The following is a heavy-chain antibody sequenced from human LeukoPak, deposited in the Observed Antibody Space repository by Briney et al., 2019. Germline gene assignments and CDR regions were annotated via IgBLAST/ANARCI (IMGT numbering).Heavy chain of an antibody. CDR2: ISAYNGNT. D-gene: IGHD2-2*01. CDR1: GYTFTSYG. V-gene: IGHV1-18*01. J-gene: IGHJ4*02. Sequence: ASVNVSCKASGYTFTSYGISWVRQAPGQGLEWMGWISAYNGNTNYAQKLQGRVTMTTDTSTSTAYMELRSLRSDDTAVYYCARGASRLGVSVPAADVDYWGQGTLVTVSS. CDR3: ARGASRLGVSVPAADVDY.